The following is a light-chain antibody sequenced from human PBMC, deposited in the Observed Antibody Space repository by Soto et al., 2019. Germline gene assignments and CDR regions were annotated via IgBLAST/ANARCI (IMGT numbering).Light chain of an antibody. CDR2: GAS. CDR1: QSVSSSY. CDR3: QQYGSSPPVT. Sequence: ILLTQSPATLSLSPGKRATLSCRASQSVSSSYLAWYQQKPGQAPRLLIYGASSRATGIPDRFSGSGSGTDFTLTISRLEPEDFAVYYCQQYGSSPPVTFGGGTKVDI. J-gene: IGKJ4*01. V-gene: IGKV3-20*01.